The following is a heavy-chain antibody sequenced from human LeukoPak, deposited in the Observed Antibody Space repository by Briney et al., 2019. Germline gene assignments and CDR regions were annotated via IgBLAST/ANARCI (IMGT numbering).Heavy chain of an antibody. V-gene: IGHV3-53*01. CDR1: GFTVSINY. D-gene: IGHD2-2*01. Sequence: PGGSLRLSCAASGFTVSINYMSWVRQAPGKGLEWVSVIYSGGNTYYADSVKGRFTISRDNSKNTVYLQMNSLRAEDTAVYYCARGETSSYDYRGQGTLVTVSS. CDR2: IYSGGNT. J-gene: IGHJ4*02. CDR3: ARGETSSYDY.